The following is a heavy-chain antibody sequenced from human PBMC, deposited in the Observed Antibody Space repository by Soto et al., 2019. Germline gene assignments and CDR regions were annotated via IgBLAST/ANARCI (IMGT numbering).Heavy chain of an antibody. J-gene: IGHJ3*02. V-gene: IGHV3-9*01. Sequence: HPGGSLRLSCAASGFTFDDYAMHWVRQAPGKGLEWVSGISWNSGSIGYADSVKGRFTISRDNAKNSLYLQMNSLRAEDTALYYSAKTMVRGVRLQPNDAFDIWGQGTMVTVSS. CDR2: ISWNSGSI. CDR3: AKTMVRGVRLQPNDAFDI. D-gene: IGHD3-10*01. CDR1: GFTFDDYA.